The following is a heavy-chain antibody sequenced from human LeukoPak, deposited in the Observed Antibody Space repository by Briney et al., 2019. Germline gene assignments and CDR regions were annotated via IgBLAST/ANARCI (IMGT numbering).Heavy chain of an antibody. CDR3: ASGGYSYGLFDY. J-gene: IGHJ4*02. D-gene: IGHD5-18*01. CDR1: GFTFSSYA. Sequence: PGGSLRLSCAASGFTFSSYAMHWVRQTPGKGLEWVAVISYDGSNKYYADSVKGRFTISRDNSKNTLYLQMNSLRAEDTAVYYCASGGYSYGLFDYWGQGTLVTVSS. CDR2: ISYDGSNK. V-gene: IGHV3-30*04.